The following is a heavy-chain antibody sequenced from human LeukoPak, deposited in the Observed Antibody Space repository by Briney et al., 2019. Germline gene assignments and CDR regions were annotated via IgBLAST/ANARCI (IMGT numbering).Heavy chain of an antibody. D-gene: IGHD5-12*01. CDR2: ISANKCNT. CDR3: ARDSIVPTIGTFDY. J-gene: IGHJ4*02. CDR1: GYTFTGYH. Sequence: ASVKGSCKASGYTFTGYHMHWVRQAPGQEVEGMGWISANKCNTNYAQKYQGRVTMTTDTSTSTAYMELRSLRSDDTAVYYCARDSIVPTIGTFDYWGQGTLVTVSS. V-gene: IGHV1-18*04.